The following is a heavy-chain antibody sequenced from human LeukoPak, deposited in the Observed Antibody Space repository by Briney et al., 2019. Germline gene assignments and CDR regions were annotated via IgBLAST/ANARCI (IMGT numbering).Heavy chain of an antibody. Sequence: SVKVSCSASGGTFSSYAIGRVRQAPAQGLEWMGGIVTIFGTANSAQTFQGRVTITTDESTCTAYLELSSLSSEATAVYDCAREGDGFGPWGQGTLVTVSS. V-gene: IGHV1-69*05. CDR3: AREGDGFGP. D-gene: IGHD3-16*01. J-gene: IGHJ5*02. CDR2: IVTIFGTA. CDR1: GGTFSSYA.